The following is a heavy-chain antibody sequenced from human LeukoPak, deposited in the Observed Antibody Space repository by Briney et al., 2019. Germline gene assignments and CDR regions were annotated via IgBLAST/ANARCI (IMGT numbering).Heavy chain of an antibody. Sequence: QAGGSLRLTCAASGFTFSSYAMSWVRQAPGKVLEWVSAISGSGGSTYYADSVKGRFTISRDNYKNTLYLQMNSVRAEDTAVYYCAKAQGSDYWGQGTLVSVSS. CDR3: AKAQGSDY. V-gene: IGHV3-23*01. CDR1: GFTFSSYA. J-gene: IGHJ4*02. CDR2: ISGSGGST.